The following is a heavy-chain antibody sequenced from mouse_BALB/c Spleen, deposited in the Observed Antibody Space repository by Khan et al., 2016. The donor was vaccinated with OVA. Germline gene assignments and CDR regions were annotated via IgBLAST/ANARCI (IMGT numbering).Heavy chain of an antibody. J-gene: IGHJ4*01. CDR3: ARPPYFSYTLDH. CDR1: GYTFTNYG. D-gene: IGHD2-10*01. Sequence: QIQLVQSGPELKKPGETVKISCKASGYTFTNYGMNWVKQSPGKALKWMGWINTYTGEPTYADDFKGRFAFSLETSASTAYLQINNLKNEDTATWFCARPPYFSYTLDHWGQGTSVTGSS. V-gene: IGHV9-3-1*01. CDR2: INTYTGEP.